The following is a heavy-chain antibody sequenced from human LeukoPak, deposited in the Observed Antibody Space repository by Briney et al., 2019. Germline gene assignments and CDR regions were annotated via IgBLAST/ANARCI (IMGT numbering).Heavy chain of an antibody. V-gene: IGHV3-48*04. J-gene: IGHJ4*02. D-gene: IGHD2-15*01. CDR3: ARAGVV. CDR1: GFTFSSYS. CDR2: ISSSSSTI. Sequence: GGTLRLSCAASGFTFSSYSMNWVRQAPGQGLEWVSYISSSSSTISYADSAKGRLTISRDNAKNSLYLQMNSLRAEDTAVYYCARAGVVGGQGTLVTVSS.